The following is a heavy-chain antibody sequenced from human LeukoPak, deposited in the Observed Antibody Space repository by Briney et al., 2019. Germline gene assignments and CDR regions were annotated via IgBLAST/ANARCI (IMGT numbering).Heavy chain of an antibody. CDR2: INHSGTS. V-gene: IGHV4-34*01. D-gene: IGHD6-6*01. CDR1: GGSFSGYY. Sequence: SETLSLTCAVYGGSFSGYYWSWIRQPPGKGLEWIGEINHSGTSNHNPSLKSRVTISIDTSKNQFSLKLTSVTAADTAVYYCARAGFALAPHRGTPFDSWGQGTLVTVSS. J-gene: IGHJ4*02. CDR3: ARAGFALAPHRGTPFDS.